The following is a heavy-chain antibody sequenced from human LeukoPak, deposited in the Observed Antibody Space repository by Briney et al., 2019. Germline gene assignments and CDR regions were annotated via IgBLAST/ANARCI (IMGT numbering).Heavy chain of an antibody. V-gene: IGHV1-2*02. D-gene: IGHD5-12*01. CDR1: GGTFSSYA. Sequence: ASVKVSCKASGGTFSSYAISWVRQAPGQGLEWMGWINPNSGGTNYAQKFQGRVTMTRDTSISTAYMELSRLRSDDTAVYYCAREGRGSGYDLRRDFDYWGQGTLVTVSS. CDR2: INPNSGGT. CDR3: AREGRGSGYDLRRDFDY. J-gene: IGHJ4*02.